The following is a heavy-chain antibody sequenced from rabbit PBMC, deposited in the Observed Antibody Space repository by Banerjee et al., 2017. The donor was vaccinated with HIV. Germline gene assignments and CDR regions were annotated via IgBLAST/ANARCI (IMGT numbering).Heavy chain of an antibody. J-gene: IGHJ4*01. Sequence: QEQLEESGGDLVKPEGSLTLTCTASGFSFSNKYVMCWVRQAPGKGLEWIGCINTSSGNTVYASWVNGRFTISSHNAQNTLYLQLTSLTAADTATYFCARDLAGVIGWNFNLWGPGTLVTVS. CDR2: INTSSGNT. CDR3: ARDLAGVIGWNFNL. CDR1: GFSFSNKYV. D-gene: IGHD4-1*01. V-gene: IGHV1S45*01.